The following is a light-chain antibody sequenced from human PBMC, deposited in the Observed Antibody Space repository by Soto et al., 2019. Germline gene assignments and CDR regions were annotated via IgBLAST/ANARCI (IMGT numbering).Light chain of an antibody. V-gene: IGLV2-14*01. J-gene: IGLJ2*01. CDR1: SSDIGGYSY. CDR2: DVS. Sequence: QSVLTQPASVSGSPGQSITISCTGTSSDIGGYSYVSWYQQHPGKAPKLMIYDVSNRPSGVSNRFSGSKTDNTASLNISGLQADDEADYFCSSYTSNGTVVFGGGTKLTVL. CDR3: SSYTSNGTVV.